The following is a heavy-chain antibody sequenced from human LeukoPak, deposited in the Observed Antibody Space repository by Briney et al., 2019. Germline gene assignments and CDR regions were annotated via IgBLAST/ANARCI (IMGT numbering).Heavy chain of an antibody. CDR1: GGSISSYY. D-gene: IGHD3-9*01. J-gene: IGHJ5*02. CDR2: IYYSGST. Sequence: SETLSLTCTVSGGSISSYYWSWIRQPPGKGLEWIGYIYYSGSTNYNPSLKSRVTISVDTSKNQFSLKLSSVTAADTAVYYCARARHLWDILTGYYMDWFDPWGQGTLVTVSS. V-gene: IGHV4-59*01. CDR3: ARARHLWDILTGYYMDWFDP.